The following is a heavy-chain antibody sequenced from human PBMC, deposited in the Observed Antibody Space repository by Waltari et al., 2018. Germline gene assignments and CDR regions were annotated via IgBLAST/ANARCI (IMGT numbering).Heavy chain of an antibody. CDR2: IWYDGSNK. D-gene: IGHD4-17*01. V-gene: IGHV3-30*18. Sequence: QVQLVESGGGVVQPGRSLRLSCAASGFTFSSYGMHWVRQAPGKGLEWVAVIWYDGSNKYYADSVKGRFTISRDNSKNTLYLQMNSLRAEDTAMYYCAKERLWGATVTYFDYWGQGTLVTVSS. CDR1: GFTFSSYG. J-gene: IGHJ4*02. CDR3: AKERLWGATVTYFDY.